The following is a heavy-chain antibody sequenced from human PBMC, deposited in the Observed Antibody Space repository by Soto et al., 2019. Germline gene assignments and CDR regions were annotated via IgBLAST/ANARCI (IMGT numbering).Heavy chain of an antibody. Sequence: SETLSLTCTVSGGSITGGSISSTTYYWGWMRQPPGKGLEWIAEINIGGSTNYNPSLKSRVTISVDTSKNQFSLKLNSVTAADTAVYYCAREVPSRYFDLWGRGTPVTVSS. CDR3: AREVPSRYFDL. J-gene: IGHJ2*01. CDR2: INIGGST. CDR1: GGSITGGSISSTTYY. V-gene: IGHV4-39*02. D-gene: IGHD3-10*01.